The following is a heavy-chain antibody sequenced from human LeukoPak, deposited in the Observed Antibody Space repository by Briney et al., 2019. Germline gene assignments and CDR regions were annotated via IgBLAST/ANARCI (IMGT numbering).Heavy chain of an antibody. D-gene: IGHD3-10*01. CDR3: AGERITMVRGVSPFDY. Sequence: SETLSLTCTVSGGSISSYYWSWIRQPAGKGLEWIGRIYTSGSTNYNPSLKSRVTMSVDTSKNQFSLKLSSVTAADTAVYYCAGERITMVRGVSPFDYWGQGTLVTVSS. V-gene: IGHV4-4*07. CDR1: GGSISSYY. J-gene: IGHJ4*02. CDR2: IYTSGST.